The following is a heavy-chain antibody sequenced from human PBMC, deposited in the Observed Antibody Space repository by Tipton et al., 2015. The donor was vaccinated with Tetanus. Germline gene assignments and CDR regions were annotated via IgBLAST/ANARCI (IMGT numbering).Heavy chain of an antibody. CDR1: GFTFSNYG. J-gene: IGHJ4*02. CDR2: ISADGSTK. Sequence: SGFTFSNYGMHWVRQAPGKGLEWVAVISADGSTKFYADSVKGRVTLSRDNSKNTLYLQMNSLRAEDTAMYYCARVPGAGVGYCSGGNCHYFDYWGQGTLVTVPS. V-gene: IGHV3-33*05. D-gene: IGHD2-15*01. CDR3: ARVPGAGVGYCSGGNCHYFDY.